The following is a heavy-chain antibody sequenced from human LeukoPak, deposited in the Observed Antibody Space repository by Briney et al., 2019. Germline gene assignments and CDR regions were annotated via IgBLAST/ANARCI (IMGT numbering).Heavy chain of an antibody. D-gene: IGHD5-18*01. CDR3: ATYRQVLLPFES. J-gene: IGHJ4*02. Sequence: GGSLRLSCAASGFTFSSFAMIWVRQPPGKGLEWVSSIFQGGGEIHYADSVRGRFTISRDNSRSTLFLQMNSPRVEDTAIYYCATYRQVLLPFESWGQGTLVTVSS. CDR1: GFTFSSFA. V-gene: IGHV3-23*01. CDR2: IFQGGGEI.